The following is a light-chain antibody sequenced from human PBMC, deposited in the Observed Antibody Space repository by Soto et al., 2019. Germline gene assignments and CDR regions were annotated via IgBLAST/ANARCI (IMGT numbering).Light chain of an antibody. Sequence: QSALTLPASVSGSPGESITISCTGTSSDVGSFNLVSWYQQYPGKAPTLIIYEGTKRPSGISHRFSGSKSGNTASLTISGLRPEDEADYHCCSYAGGSTYVFGTGTKVTVL. V-gene: IGLV2-23*01. CDR1: SSDVGSFNL. J-gene: IGLJ1*01. CDR3: CSYAGGSTYV. CDR2: EGT.